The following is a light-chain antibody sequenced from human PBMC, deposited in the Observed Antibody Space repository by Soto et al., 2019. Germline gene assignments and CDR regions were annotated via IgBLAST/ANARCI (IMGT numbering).Light chain of an antibody. J-gene: IGLJ3*02. Sequence: QSALTQPASVSGSPGQSITVSCTGTNTDVGGYNYVSWYQHRPGKAPRLMIYDTSKKDSWTPARFSGSLLGGKAALTLSGAQPEDEADYYCLLTYSGPWVFGGGTKLTVL. CDR2: DTS. V-gene: IGLV2-14*03. CDR3: LLTYSGPWV. CDR1: TDVGGYNY.